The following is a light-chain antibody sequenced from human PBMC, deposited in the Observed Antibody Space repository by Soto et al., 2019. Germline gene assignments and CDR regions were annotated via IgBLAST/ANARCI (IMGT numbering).Light chain of an antibody. CDR1: QGISSY. V-gene: IGKV1-9*01. J-gene: IGKJ1*01. CDR2: AAS. Sequence: IQLTQSPSSLSASVGDRVTITCRASQGISSYLAWYQHKPGKAPKLLIYAASTLQSGVPSRFSGSGSGTDFTLTISSLQPEDFATYYCQQLNSYPRTFGPGTKVEIK. CDR3: QQLNSYPRT.